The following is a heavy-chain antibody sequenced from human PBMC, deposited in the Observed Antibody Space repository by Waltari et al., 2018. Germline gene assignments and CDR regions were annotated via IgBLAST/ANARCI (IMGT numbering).Heavy chain of an antibody. J-gene: IGHJ4*02. CDR3: ARGSEGDYLDY. Sequence: QVQLVQSGAEVKKPGSSVKVSCKASGGTFSSYTISWVRQAPGQGLEWMGRIIPSLGIANYAQKFQGRVTITADKSTSTAYMELSSLRSEDTAVYYCARGSEGDYLDYWGQGTLVTVSS. V-gene: IGHV1-69*09. CDR2: IIPSLGIA. CDR1: GGTFSSYT.